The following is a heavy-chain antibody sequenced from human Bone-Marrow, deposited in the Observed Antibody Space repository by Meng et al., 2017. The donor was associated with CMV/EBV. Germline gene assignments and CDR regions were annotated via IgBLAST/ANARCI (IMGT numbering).Heavy chain of an antibody. J-gene: IGHJ5*02. CDR2: IYYSGST. V-gene: IGHV4-61*01. D-gene: IGHD3-3*01. Sequence: SETLSLTCTVSGGSVSSGSYYWSWIRQPPGKGLEWIGYIYYSGSTNYNPSLKSLVTISVDTSKNQFSLKLSSVTAADTAVYYCARVDYDFWSGYWRLDPWGQGTLVTVSS. CDR1: GGSVSSGSYY. CDR3: ARVDYDFWSGYWRLDP.